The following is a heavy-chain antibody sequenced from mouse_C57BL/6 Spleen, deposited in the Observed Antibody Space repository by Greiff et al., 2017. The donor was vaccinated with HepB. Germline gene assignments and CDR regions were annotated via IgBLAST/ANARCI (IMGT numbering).Heavy chain of an antibody. J-gene: IGHJ1*03. D-gene: IGHD1-1*01. CDR3: ARYYEGSRWDFCG. CDR2: ISSGSSTI. Sequence: EVKLMESGGGLVKPGGSLKLSCAASGFTFSDYGMHWVRQATEKGLEWVAYISSGSSTIYYADPVKGRFTIYRDNAKNTLFLQMTSLRTEDKAMYYCARYYEGSRWDFCGWGTGATVTVAS. CDR1: GFTFSDYG. V-gene: IGHV5-17*01.